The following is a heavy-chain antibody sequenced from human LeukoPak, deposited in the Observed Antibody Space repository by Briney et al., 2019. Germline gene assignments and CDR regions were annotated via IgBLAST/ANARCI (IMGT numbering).Heavy chain of an antibody. D-gene: IGHD6-13*01. CDR3: AKSPSSWKFDD. CDR2: IRYHGSDK. CDR1: GFTFSSCA. J-gene: IGHJ4*02. Sequence: GGALRLYCAASGFTFSSCAMHWVRQAPGKGLEWVAFIRYHGSDKYYADSVKGRFTISRDNSENTLYLQMNSLRVEDTAVYYCAKSPSSWKFDDWGQGTLVTVSS. V-gene: IGHV3-30*02.